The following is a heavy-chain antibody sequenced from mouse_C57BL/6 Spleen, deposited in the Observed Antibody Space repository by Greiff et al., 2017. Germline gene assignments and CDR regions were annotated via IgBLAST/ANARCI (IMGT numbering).Heavy chain of an antibody. J-gene: IGHJ2*01. D-gene: IGHD2-3*01. Sequence: EVKLVESGPELVKPGASVKISCKASGYSFTGYFMNWVMQSHGKSLEWIGRIIPYNGDTFYNQKFKGKATLTVDKSSSTAHMELRSLTSEDSAVYYCARSIYDGYYVYYFDYWGQGTTLTVSS. CDR3: ARSIYDGYYVYYFDY. CDR2: IIPYNGDT. CDR1: GYSFTGYF. V-gene: IGHV1-20*01.